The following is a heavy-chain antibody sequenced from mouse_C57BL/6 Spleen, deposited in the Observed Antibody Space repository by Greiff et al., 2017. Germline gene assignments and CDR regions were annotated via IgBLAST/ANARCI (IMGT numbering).Heavy chain of an antibody. J-gene: IGHJ2*01. Sequence: EVQLQQSVAELVRPGASVKLSCTASGFNIKNPYMHWVKQRPEQGLEWIGRIDPANGNTKYAPKFQGKAIITADTSSNTAYLQLSSLTSEDTAIYYCAVGYGSMDYFDYWGQGTTLTVSS. CDR2: IDPANGNT. D-gene: IGHD1-1*01. CDR3: AVGYGSMDYFDY. CDR1: GFNIKNPY. V-gene: IGHV14-3*01.